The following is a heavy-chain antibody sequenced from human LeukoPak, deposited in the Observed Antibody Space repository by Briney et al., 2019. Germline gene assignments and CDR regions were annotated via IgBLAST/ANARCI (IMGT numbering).Heavy chain of an antibody. V-gene: IGHV1-2*02. CDR2: INPNSGGT. Sequence: ASVKVSCKASGYTFTGYYMHWVRQAPGQGLEWMGWINPNSGGTNYAQKFQGRVTMTRDTSISTAYMELSRLRSDDTAVYYCARGQYSSGWYLSYYYYMDVWGKGTTVTVSS. D-gene: IGHD6-19*01. J-gene: IGHJ6*03. CDR3: ARGQYSSGWYLSYYYYMDV. CDR1: GYTFTGYY.